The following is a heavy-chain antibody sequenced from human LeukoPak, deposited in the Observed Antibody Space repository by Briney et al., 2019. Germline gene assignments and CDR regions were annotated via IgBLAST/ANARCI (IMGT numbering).Heavy chain of an antibody. J-gene: IGHJ4*02. Sequence: GESLKISCKGSGYIFRSYWIAWVRQMPGKGLEWVGIIYPRDSDARYSPSFQGQVIISVDKSINTAYLQWSSLKASDTAIYYCARHDAGAGDYWGQGTLVTVSS. CDR2: IYPRDSDA. D-gene: IGHD1-26*01. V-gene: IGHV5-51*01. CDR1: GYIFRSYW. CDR3: ARHDAGAGDY.